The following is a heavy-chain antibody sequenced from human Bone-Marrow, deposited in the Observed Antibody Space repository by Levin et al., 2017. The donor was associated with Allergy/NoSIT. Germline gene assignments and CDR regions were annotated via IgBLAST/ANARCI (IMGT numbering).Heavy chain of an antibody. CDR2: ISTNGDST. CDR1: GFIFRSYG. J-gene: IGHJ4*02. CDR3: VRRGIVIQGGAGPRHFFDY. V-gene: IGHV3-64D*06. D-gene: IGHD3-10*01. Sequence: QPGESLKISCSASGFIFRSYGMHWVRQAPGKGLQYISGISTNGDSTYYADSVKGRFTVSRDNSENTLYLQMNSLTSEDTAVYYCVRRGIVIQGGAGPRHFFDYWGRGALVTVSS.